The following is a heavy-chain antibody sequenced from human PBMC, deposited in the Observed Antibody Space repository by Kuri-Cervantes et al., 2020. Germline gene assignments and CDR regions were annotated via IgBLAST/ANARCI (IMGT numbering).Heavy chain of an antibody. CDR2: IYHSGST. Sequence: SCAVSGGSISSSNWWSWVRQPPGKGLEWIGEIYHSGSTNYNPSLKSRVTISVDKSKNQFSLKLSSVTAADTAVYYCARTLRSGYYFDYWGQGTLVTVSS. V-gene: IGHV4-4*02. CDR3: ARTLRSGYYFDY. D-gene: IGHD4-17*01. CDR1: GGSISSSNW. J-gene: IGHJ4*02.